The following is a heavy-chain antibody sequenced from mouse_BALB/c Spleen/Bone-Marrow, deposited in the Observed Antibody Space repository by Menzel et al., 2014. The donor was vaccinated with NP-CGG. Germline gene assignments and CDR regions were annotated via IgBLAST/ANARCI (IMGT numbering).Heavy chain of an antibody. CDR1: GFTFSNYW. V-gene: IGHV6-6*02. Sequence: LQQSRGGLVQPGGSMKLSCVASGFTFSNYWMNWVRQSPEKGLEWVAEIRLKSNNYATHYAESVKGRFTVSRDDSTSSVYLQMNHLGAEDTGIYYCTRRGNYFYFDYWGQGTTLTVSS. D-gene: IGHD2-1*01. J-gene: IGHJ2*01. CDR2: IRLKSNNYAT. CDR3: TRRGNYFYFDY.